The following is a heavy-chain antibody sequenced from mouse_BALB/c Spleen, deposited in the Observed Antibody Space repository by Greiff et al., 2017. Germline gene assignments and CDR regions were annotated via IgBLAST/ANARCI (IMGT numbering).Heavy chain of an antibody. V-gene: IGHV6-6*02. CDR1: GFTFSNYW. Sequence: EVKLMESGGGLVQPGGSMKLSCVASGFTFSNYWMNWVRQSPEKGLEWVAEIRMKSNNYATHYAESVKGRFTISRDDSKSSVYLQMNNLRAEDTGIYYCTNGVYDGYYDAMDYWGQGTSVTVSS. CDR3: TNGVYDGYYDAMDY. CDR2: IRMKSNNYAT. D-gene: IGHD2-3*01. J-gene: IGHJ4*01.